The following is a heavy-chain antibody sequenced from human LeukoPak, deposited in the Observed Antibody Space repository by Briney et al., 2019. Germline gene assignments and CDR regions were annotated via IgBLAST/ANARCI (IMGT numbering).Heavy chain of an antibody. V-gene: IGHV4-34*01. CDR1: GGSFSGYY. D-gene: IGHD3-3*01. CDR3: ARAARRITIFGVVSLGYYFDY. Sequence: SETLSLTCAVYGGSFSGYYWSWIRQPPGKGLEWIGEINHSGSTNYNPSLKSRVTISVDTSKNQFSLKLSSVTATDTAVYYCARAARRITIFGVVSLGYYFDYWGQGTLVTVSS. CDR2: INHSGST. J-gene: IGHJ4*02.